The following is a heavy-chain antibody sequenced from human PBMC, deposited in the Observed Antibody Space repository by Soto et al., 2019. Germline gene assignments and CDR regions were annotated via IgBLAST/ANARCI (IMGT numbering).Heavy chain of an antibody. Sequence: GGSLRLSCAASGFSFQNYSMHWDRQAPGKGLEWVAVISYDGSNKYYADSVKGRFTISRDNSKNTLYLQMNSLRAEDTAVYFCASPVDYDFRSGSFDYWGQGTLVTVSS. V-gene: IGHV3-30-3*01. D-gene: IGHD3-3*01. CDR1: GFSFQNYS. CDR2: ISYDGSNK. CDR3: ASPVDYDFRSGSFDY. J-gene: IGHJ4*02.